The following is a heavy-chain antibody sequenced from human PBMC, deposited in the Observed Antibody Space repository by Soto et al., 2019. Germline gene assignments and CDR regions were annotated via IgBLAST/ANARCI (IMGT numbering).Heavy chain of an antibody. D-gene: IGHD2-15*01. V-gene: IGHV4-31*03. CDR1: GGSISSGGYY. CDR2: IYYSGST. J-gene: IGHJ3*02. Sequence: QVQLQESGPGLVKPSQTLSLTCTVSGGSISSGGYYWSWIRQHPGKGLEWIGYIYYSGSTYYNPSLKSRVTISVDTSKNQFSLKLSSVTAADTAVYYCARGQVAVSGDCDAFDIWGQGTMVTVSS. CDR3: ARGQVAVSGDCDAFDI.